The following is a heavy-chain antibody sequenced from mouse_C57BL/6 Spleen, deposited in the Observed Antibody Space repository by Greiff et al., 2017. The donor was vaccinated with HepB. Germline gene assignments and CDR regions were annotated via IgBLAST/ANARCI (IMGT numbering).Heavy chain of an antibody. D-gene: IGHD2-5*01. CDR2: ISSGSSTI. Sequence: DVKLVESGGGLVKPGGSLKLSCAASGFTFSDYGMHWVRQAPEKGLEWVAYISSGSSTIYYADTVKGRFTISRDNAKNTLFLQMTSLRSEDTAMYYCARRRAYYSNYEGAMDYWGQGTSVTVSS. V-gene: IGHV5-17*01. J-gene: IGHJ4*01. CDR1: GFTFSDYG. CDR3: ARRRAYYSNYEGAMDY.